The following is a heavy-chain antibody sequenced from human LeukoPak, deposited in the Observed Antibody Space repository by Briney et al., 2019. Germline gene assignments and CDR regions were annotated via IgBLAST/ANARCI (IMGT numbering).Heavy chain of an antibody. V-gene: IGHV4-59*01. J-gene: IGHJ3*02. D-gene: IGHD3-3*02. CDR3: ARELSNDAFDI. CDR2: IYYSGST. Sequence: SETLSLTCTVSGGSISSYYWSWIRQPPGKGLEWIGYIYYSGSTNYNPSLKSRVTISVDTSKNQFSLKLSSVTAADTAVYYCARELSNDAFDIWGRGTMVTVSS. CDR1: GGSISSYY.